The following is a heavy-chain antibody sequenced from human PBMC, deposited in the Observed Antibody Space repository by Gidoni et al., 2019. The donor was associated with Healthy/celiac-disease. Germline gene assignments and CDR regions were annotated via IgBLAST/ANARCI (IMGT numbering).Heavy chain of an antibody. CDR2: IYTSGST. V-gene: IGHV4-61*02. D-gene: IGHD2-15*01. CDR1: GGPISSGSYY. Sequence: QVQLQESGPGLVKPSQTLSLTCTVSGGPISSGSYYWSWIRQPAGKGLEWIGRIYTSGSTNYNPSLKSRVTISVDTSKNQFSLKLSSVTAADTAVYYCARVTRWYSLDYWGQGTLVTVSS. CDR3: ARVTRWYSLDY. J-gene: IGHJ4*02.